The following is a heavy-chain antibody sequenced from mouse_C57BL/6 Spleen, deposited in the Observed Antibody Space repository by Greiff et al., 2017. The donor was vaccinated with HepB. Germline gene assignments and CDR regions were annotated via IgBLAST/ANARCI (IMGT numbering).Heavy chain of an antibody. J-gene: IGHJ3*01. CDR1: GFTFSSYA. CDR3: ARSRDYYGSSYTWFAY. V-gene: IGHV5-4*03. Sequence: EVKLVESGGGLVKPGGSLKLSCAASGFTFSSYAMSWVRQTPEKRLEWVATISDGGSYTYYPDNVKGRFTISRDNAKNNLYLQMSHLKSEDTAMYYCARSRDYYGSSYTWFAYWGQGTLVTVSA. D-gene: IGHD1-1*01. CDR2: ISDGGSYT.